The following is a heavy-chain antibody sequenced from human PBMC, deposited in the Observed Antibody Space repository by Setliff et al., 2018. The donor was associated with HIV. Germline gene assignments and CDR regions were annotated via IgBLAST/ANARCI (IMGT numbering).Heavy chain of an antibody. V-gene: IGHV1-2*06. CDR3: ARGDTVVVSAAIRFEL. CDR1: GYTFTGYY. D-gene: IGHD2-2*02. Sequence: ASVKVSCKASGYTFTGYYIHWVRQAPGEGLEWMGRINPNSGGTNYAQKFQGRVSVTGDTSISTAYMELSRLRPDDTAIYYCARGDTVVVSAAIRFELWGQGTLVTVSS. CDR2: INPNSGGT. J-gene: IGHJ1*01.